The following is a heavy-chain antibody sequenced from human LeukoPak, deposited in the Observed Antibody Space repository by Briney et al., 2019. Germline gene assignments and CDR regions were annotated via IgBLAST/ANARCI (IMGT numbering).Heavy chain of an antibody. Sequence: GGSLRLSCAASVFTFSSYAMHWVCQAPGKGLEWVAVISYDGSNKYYADSVKGRFTISRDNSKNTLYLQMNSLRAEDTAVYYCARFASIAGDYWGQGTLVTVSS. J-gene: IGHJ4*02. V-gene: IGHV3-30*04. CDR2: ISYDGSNK. CDR3: ARFASIAGDY. CDR1: VFTFSSYA. D-gene: IGHD6-6*01.